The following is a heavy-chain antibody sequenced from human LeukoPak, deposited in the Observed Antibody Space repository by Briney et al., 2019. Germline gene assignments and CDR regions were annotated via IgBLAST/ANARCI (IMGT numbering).Heavy chain of an antibody. Sequence: GGSLRLSCEASGFIFRDYWMSGVRQAPGKGLEWVADITPDGSGKTYVDSVKGRFTISRDNAKQSLFVHMDTVTADDTAVYYCVASWIRQPGDCWGQGILVTVSS. CDR2: ITPDGSGK. CDR3: VASWIRQPGDC. D-gene: IGHD1-1*01. CDR1: GFIFRDYW. V-gene: IGHV3-7*01. J-gene: IGHJ4*02.